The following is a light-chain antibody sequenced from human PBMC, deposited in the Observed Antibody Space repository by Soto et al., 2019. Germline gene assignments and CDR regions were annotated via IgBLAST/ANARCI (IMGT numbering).Light chain of an antibody. Sequence: DIQMTQSPSTLSASVGDRVTITGRANQSISSWLAWYQRRPGKAPRLLISKASSLESGVPSRFSGGGFGTEFTLTISSLQPDDFATYYCQQYYSRVTFGQGTTVEIK. CDR1: QSISSW. V-gene: IGKV1-5*03. J-gene: IGKJ1*01. CDR3: QQYYSRVT. CDR2: KAS.